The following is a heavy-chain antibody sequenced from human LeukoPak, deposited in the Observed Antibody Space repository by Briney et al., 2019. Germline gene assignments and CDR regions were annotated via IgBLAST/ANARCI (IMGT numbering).Heavy chain of an antibody. CDR2: IYSGGST. D-gene: IGHD5-18*01. CDR1: GFTVSSNY. J-gene: IGHJ4*02. CDR3: ARDRGYSYGFDY. Sequence: GGSLRLSCAASGFTVSSNYMSWVRQAPGKGLEWVSVIYSGGSTYYADSVKGRFTISRDNSKNTLYLQMNSLRAEDTAVYYCARDRGYSYGFDYWGQGTLVTVSS. V-gene: IGHV3-53*01.